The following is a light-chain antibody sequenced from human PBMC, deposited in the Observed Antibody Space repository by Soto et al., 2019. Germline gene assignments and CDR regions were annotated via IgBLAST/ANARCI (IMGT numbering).Light chain of an antibody. CDR2: SNN. V-gene: IGLV1-44*01. CDR3: EAWDDSLNGPV. J-gene: IGLJ2*01. CDR1: SSNIGSNT. Sequence: QSVLTQPPSASGTPGQRVTISCSGSSSNIGSNTVNWSQQLPGTAPKLLIYSNNQRPSGVPDRFSGSKSGTSASLAISGLQSEDQADYYCEAWDDSLNGPVFGGGTKLTVL.